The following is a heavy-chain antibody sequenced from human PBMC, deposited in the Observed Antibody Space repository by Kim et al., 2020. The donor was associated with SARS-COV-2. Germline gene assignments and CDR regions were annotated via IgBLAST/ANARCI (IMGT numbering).Heavy chain of an antibody. V-gene: IGHV3-21*01. J-gene: IGHJ3*02. CDR3: ARGTTTRQREDIFDI. Sequence: GGSLRLSCAASGFTFSRYSMDWVRQAPGKGLEWVSSISTTSRHIYYADSMKGRFTVSRDNAKNSVYLQMNSLRAEDTAVYYCARGTTTRQREDIFDIWGQGTMVTVSS. D-gene: IGHD1-26*01. CDR2: ISTTSRHI. CDR1: GFTFSRYS.